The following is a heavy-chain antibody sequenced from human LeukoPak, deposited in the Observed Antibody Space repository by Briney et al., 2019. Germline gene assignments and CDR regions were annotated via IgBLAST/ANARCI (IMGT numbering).Heavy chain of an antibody. CDR1: GFTVSSNY. CDR3: ARDPSYDSSGYSYPPSGY. CDR2: IYSGGST. J-gene: IGHJ4*02. Sequence: GGSLRLSCAASGFTVSSNYMSWVRHSPGKGLEWVSVIYSGGSTYYADSVKGRFTISRDNSKNTLYLQMNSLRAEDTAVYYCARDPSYDSSGYSYPPSGYWGQGTLVTVSS. V-gene: IGHV3-53*01. D-gene: IGHD3-22*01.